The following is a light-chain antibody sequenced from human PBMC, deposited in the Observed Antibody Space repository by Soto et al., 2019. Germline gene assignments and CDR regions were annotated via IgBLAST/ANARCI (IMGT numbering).Light chain of an antibody. Sequence: DIQMTQSPSSLSASVGDRVTITCQASQDIRKYLNWYQQKPGRAPKLLIYGASNLETGVPSRFSGSGYGTDFAFTIRRLQPEHIAIYYCEHYDNLPPFTFGPGTKVAIK. CDR2: GAS. CDR3: EHYDNLPPFT. CDR1: QDIRKY. J-gene: IGKJ3*01. V-gene: IGKV1-33*01.